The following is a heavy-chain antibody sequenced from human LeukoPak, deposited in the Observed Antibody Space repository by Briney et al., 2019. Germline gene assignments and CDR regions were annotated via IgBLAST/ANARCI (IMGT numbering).Heavy chain of an antibody. CDR3: GRDDYGSGSYHPQNYFDY. CDR2: ISGSGGST. V-gene: IGHV3-23*01. CDR1: GFTFSSYA. D-gene: IGHD3-10*01. J-gene: IGHJ4*02. Sequence: GGSLRLSCAASGFTFSSYAMSWVRQAPGKGLEWVSAISGSGGSTYYADSVKGRFTISRDNSKNTLYLQMNSLRAEDTAVYYCGRDDYGSGSYHPQNYFDYWGQGTLVTVSS.